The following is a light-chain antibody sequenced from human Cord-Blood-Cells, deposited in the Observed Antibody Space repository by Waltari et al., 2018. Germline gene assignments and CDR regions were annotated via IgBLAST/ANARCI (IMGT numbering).Light chain of an antibody. CDR1: SRDVGGYNS. Sequence: QSALTQPASVSGSPGHSLTISCTGTSRDVGGYNSVSWYQQHPGKAPKLMIYDVSNRPSGVSNRFSGSKSGNTASLTISGLQAEDEADYYYSSYTSSSTLVFGTGTKVTVL. V-gene: IGLV2-14*01. CDR3: SSYTSSSTLV. J-gene: IGLJ1*01. CDR2: DVS.